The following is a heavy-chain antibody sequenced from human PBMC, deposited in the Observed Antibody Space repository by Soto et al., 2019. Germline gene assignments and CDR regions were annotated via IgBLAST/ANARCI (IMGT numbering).Heavy chain of an antibody. CDR3: ARDKG. Sequence: HPGGSLRLSCAASGFIFSSYAMHWVRQAPGKGLEWVAVISYDGSNKYYADSVKGRFTISRDNSKNTLYLQMNSLRAEDTAVYYCARDKGWGQGTMVTVSS. CDR2: ISYDGSNK. V-gene: IGHV3-30-3*01. CDR1: GFIFSSYA. J-gene: IGHJ3*01.